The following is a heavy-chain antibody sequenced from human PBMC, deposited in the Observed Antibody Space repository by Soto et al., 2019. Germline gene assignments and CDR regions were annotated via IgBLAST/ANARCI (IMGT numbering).Heavy chain of an antibody. CDR3: ARLFLMYYYDSSGYYFDY. V-gene: IGHV4-39*01. J-gene: IGHJ4*02. D-gene: IGHD3-22*01. CDR1: GGSISSSSYY. Sequence: SETLSLTCTVSGGSISSSSYYWGWIRQPPGKGLEWIGSIYYSGSTYYNPSLKSRVTISVDTSKNQFSLKLSSVTAADTAVYYCARLFLMYYYDSSGYYFDYWGQGTLVTVSS. CDR2: IYYSGST.